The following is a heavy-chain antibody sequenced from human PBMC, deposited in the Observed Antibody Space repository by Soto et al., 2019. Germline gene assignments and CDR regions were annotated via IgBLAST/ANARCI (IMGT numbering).Heavy chain of an antibody. J-gene: IGHJ4*02. Sequence: QVQLVQSGAEVKKPGSSVKVSCKASGGTFSSYTISWVRQAPGQGLEWMGRIIPILGIANYAQKFQGRVTITADKSTSTAYMGLSSLRSEDTAVYYCASSIGTLVRGVIALDYWGQGTLVTVSS. CDR2: IIPILGIA. D-gene: IGHD3-10*01. CDR3: ASSIGTLVRGVIALDY. CDR1: GGTFSSYT. V-gene: IGHV1-69*02.